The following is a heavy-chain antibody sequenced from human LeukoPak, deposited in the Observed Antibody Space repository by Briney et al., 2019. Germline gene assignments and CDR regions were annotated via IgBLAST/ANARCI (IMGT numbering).Heavy chain of an antibody. CDR1: GFTFSSYA. Sequence: GGSLILSWAAAGFTFSSYAMDWVRQAPGKGLEYVSAISSNGGSTYYANSVKGRFTISRDNSKNPLYLQMGSLRAEDMAVYYCARSLWFGELSYYYYMDVWGKGTTVTVPS. V-gene: IGHV3-64*01. D-gene: IGHD3-10*01. CDR3: ARSLWFGELSYYYYMDV. CDR2: ISSNGGST. J-gene: IGHJ6*03.